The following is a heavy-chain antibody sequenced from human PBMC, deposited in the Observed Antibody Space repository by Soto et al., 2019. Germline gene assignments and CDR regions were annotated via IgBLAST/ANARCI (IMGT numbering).Heavy chain of an antibody. D-gene: IGHD3-9*01. CDR3: ARGVPYDILTGGMGEPPLMDV. Sequence: SETLSLTCAVSGGSISSGGYSWSWIRQPPGKGLEWIGYIYHSGSTYYNPSLKSRVTISVDRSKNQFSLKLSSVTAADTAVYYCARGVPYDILTGGMGEPPLMDVWGQGTTVTVSS. CDR1: GGSISSGGYS. V-gene: IGHV4-30-2*01. CDR2: IYHSGST. J-gene: IGHJ6*02.